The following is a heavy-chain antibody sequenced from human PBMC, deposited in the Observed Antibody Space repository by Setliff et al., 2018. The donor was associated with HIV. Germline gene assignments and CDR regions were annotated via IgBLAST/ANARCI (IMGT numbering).Heavy chain of an antibody. J-gene: IGHJ4*02. V-gene: IGHV4-39*01. CDR1: GGSISSGSYY. CDR2: IYYSGST. CDR3: ARQAIFGYYDSSGYLDY. Sequence: SETLPPTCPASGGSISSGSYYWGWIRQPPGKGLEWIGSIYYSGSTYYNPSLQSRVTISVDTSKNLFSLRLSSVTASDTAVYYCARQAIFGYYDSSGYLDYWGQGTLVTVSS. D-gene: IGHD3-22*01.